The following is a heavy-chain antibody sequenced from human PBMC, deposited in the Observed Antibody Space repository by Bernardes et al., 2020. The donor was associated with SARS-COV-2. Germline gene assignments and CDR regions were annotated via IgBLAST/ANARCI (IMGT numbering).Heavy chain of an antibody. D-gene: IGHD4-17*01. CDR2: IYYSGST. J-gene: IGHJ6*02. CDR3: ARQGVTKGGYYGMDV. Sequence: SETLSLTCTVSGGSISSSSYYWGWIRQPPGKGLEWIGSIYYSGSTYYNPSLKSRVTISVDTSKNQFSLKLSSVTAADTAVYYCARQGVTKGGYYGMDVWGQGTTVTVSS. V-gene: IGHV4-39*01. CDR1: GGSISSSSYY.